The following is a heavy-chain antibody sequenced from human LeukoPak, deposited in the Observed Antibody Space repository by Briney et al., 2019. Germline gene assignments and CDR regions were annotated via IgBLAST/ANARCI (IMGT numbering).Heavy chain of an antibody. D-gene: IGHD5-24*01. Sequence: SETLSLTCTVSGDSMTTSSYYWGWIRQPPGKGLEWIGSIFYSGSTHYNPSLKSRVTISVDTSKNKFSLKLSSVTAAATAIYYCARRGKDDYYYKGKGDYFDYWGQGTLVTVSS. CDR1: GDSMTTSSYY. V-gene: IGHV4-39*01. J-gene: IGHJ4*02. CDR2: IFYSGST. CDR3: ARRGKDDYYYKGKGDYFDY.